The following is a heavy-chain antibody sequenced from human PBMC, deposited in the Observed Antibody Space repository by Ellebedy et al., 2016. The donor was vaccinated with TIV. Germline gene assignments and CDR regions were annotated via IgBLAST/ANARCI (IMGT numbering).Heavy chain of an antibody. V-gene: IGHV1-18*04. CDR2: ISAYNGNT. J-gene: IGHJ6*02. Sequence: ASVKVSXXASGYTFTSYGISWVRQAPGQGLEWMGWISAYNGNTNYAQKLQGRVTMTTDTSTSTAYMELRSLRSDDTAVYYCASAVAGTSYYYYYGMDVWGQGTTVTVSS. CDR1: GYTFTSYG. D-gene: IGHD6-19*01. CDR3: ASAVAGTSYYYYYGMDV.